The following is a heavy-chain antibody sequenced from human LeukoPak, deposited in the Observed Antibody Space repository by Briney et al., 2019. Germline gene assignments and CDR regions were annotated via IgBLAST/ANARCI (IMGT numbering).Heavy chain of an antibody. Sequence: SETLSLSCTVSGRSISGYYWSWIRQPAGKGLKWIGRIYTSGSTNYNPSLKSRVTMSVDRSKKQFSLKLSSVTAADTAVYYCARDGWTNSLDYWGQGTLVTVSS. CDR1: GRSISGYY. CDR3: ARDGWTNSLDY. CDR2: IYTSGST. V-gene: IGHV4-4*07. D-gene: IGHD2-2*03. J-gene: IGHJ4*02.